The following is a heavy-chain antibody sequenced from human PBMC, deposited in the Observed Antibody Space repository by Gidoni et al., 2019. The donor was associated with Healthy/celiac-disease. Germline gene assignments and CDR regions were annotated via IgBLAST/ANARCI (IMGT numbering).Heavy chain of an antibody. CDR3: ARNYDFWSGTTFDY. V-gene: IGHV4-61*01. Sequence: QVQLQESGPGLVKPSETLSLTCTVSGGSVSSGSYYWSWIRQPPGKGLEWIGYIYYSGSTNYNPSLKSRVTISVDTSKNQFSLKLSSVTAADTAVYYCARNYDFWSGTTFDYWGQGTLVTVSS. J-gene: IGHJ4*02. D-gene: IGHD3-3*01. CDR1: GGSVSSGSYY. CDR2: IYYSGST.